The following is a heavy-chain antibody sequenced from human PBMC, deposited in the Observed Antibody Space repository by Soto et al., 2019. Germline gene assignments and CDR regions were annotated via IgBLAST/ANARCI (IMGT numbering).Heavy chain of an antibody. CDR3: ARHVASTVTTSDWLDP. J-gene: IGHJ5*02. D-gene: IGHD4-4*01. Sequence: GGSLRLSCAASGFTLTSHAMHWVRQAPGKGLEWVAIMSYDGSTIFYGDSVKGRFTISRDNSKNTRYLHMSSLGPDDTAVYFCARHVASTVTTSDWLDPWGQGTLVTVSS. CDR2: MSYDGSTI. CDR1: GFTLTSHA. V-gene: IGHV3-30-3*01.